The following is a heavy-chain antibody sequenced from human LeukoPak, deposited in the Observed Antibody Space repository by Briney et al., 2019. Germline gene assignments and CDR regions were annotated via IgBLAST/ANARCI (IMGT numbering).Heavy chain of an antibody. V-gene: IGHV3-23*01. J-gene: IGHJ4*02. CDR3: AKLGYSHPKGSFDY. CDR1: GFTFSSYA. CDR2: ISGSGGST. Sequence: GGSLRLSCAASGFTFSSYAMSRVRQAPGKGLEWVSAISGSGGSTYYADSVKGRFTISRDNSKNTLYLQMNSLRAEDTAVYYCAKLGYSHPKGSFDYWGQGTLVTVSS. D-gene: IGHD5-18*01.